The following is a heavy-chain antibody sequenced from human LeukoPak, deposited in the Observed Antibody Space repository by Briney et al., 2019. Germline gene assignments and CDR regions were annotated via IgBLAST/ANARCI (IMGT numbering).Heavy chain of an antibody. Sequence: SETLSLTCTVSGGSISSSSYYWGWIRQPPGKGLEWIGSIYYSGSTYYNPSLKSRVTISVDTSKNQFSLKLSSVTAADTAVYYCARVRIAVAATINWFDPWGQGTLVTVSS. J-gene: IGHJ5*02. CDR3: ARVRIAVAATINWFDP. V-gene: IGHV4-39*07. D-gene: IGHD6-19*01. CDR1: GGSISSSSYY. CDR2: IYYSGST.